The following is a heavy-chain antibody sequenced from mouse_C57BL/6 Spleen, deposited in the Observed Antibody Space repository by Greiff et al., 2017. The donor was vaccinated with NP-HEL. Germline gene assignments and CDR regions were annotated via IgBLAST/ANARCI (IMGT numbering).Heavy chain of an antibody. CDR2: LDPSDSYT. J-gene: IGHJ2*01. V-gene: IGHV1-69*01. CDR3: ARKGYSNYYFDY. Sequence: VQLQQPGAELVMPGASVKLSCKASGYTFTSYWMHWVKQRPGQGLEWIGELDPSDSYTNYNQKFKGKSTLTVDKSSSTAYMQLSSLTSEDSAVYYCARKGYSNYYFDYWGQGTTLTVSS. CDR1: GYTFTSYW. D-gene: IGHD2-5*01.